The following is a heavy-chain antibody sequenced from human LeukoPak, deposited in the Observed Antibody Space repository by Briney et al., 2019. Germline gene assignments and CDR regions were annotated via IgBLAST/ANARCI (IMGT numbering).Heavy chain of an antibody. Sequence: PGGSLRLSCAASGFTFSSYAMSWVRQAPGKGLEWVSAISGSGGSTYYADSVKGRFTISRDNSKNTLYLQMNSLRAEDTAAYYCARASVVSPLYYFDYWGQGTLVTVSS. CDR3: ARASVVSPLYYFDY. CDR2: ISGSGGST. CDR1: GFTFSSYA. D-gene: IGHD3-22*01. J-gene: IGHJ4*02. V-gene: IGHV3-23*01.